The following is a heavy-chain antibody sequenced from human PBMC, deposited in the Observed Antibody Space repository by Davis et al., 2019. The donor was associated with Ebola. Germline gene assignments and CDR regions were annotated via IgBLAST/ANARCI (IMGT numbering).Heavy chain of an antibody. D-gene: IGHD3-22*01. CDR2: ISYDGSNK. V-gene: IGHV3-30*03. CDR3: ARDSDTSGLHWYFDL. CDR1: GFTFSSYG. Sequence: GESLKISCAASGFTFSSYGMHWVRQAPGKGLEWVAVISYDGSNKYYADSVKGRFTISRDNSKNTLYLQMNSLRAEDTAVYYCARDSDTSGLHWYFDLWGRGTLVTVSS. J-gene: IGHJ2*01.